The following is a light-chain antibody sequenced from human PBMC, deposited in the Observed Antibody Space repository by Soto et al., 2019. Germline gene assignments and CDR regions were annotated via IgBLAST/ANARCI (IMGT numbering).Light chain of an antibody. CDR1: QKISSRY. CDR3: QQYKNWPRYT. J-gene: IGKJ2*01. V-gene: IGKV3D-20*02. Sequence: EIVLTQSPGTLSLSPGERATLSCRASQKISSRYLAWYLQKPGQAPRLLIYDASSRATGIPDRFSGGGSGAEFTLTISSLQSEDFAVYYCQQYKNWPRYTFGQGTKVDIK. CDR2: DAS.